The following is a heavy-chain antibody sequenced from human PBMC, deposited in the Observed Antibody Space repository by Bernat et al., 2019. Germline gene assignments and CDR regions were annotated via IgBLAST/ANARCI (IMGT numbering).Heavy chain of an antibody. J-gene: IGHJ4*02. CDR1: GFTFSSYS. Sequence: EVQLVESGGGLVQPGGSLRLSCAASGFTFSSYSMNWVRQAPGKGLEWVSYISSSSSTIYYADSVKDRFTISRDNAKNSLYLQMNSLRDEDTAVYYCASGDYAELDYWGQGTLVTVSS. V-gene: IGHV3-48*02. CDR3: ASGDYAELDY. CDR2: ISSSSSTI. D-gene: IGHD4-17*01.